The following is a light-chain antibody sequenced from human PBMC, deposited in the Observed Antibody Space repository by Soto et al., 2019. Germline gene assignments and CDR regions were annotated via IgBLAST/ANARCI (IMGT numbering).Light chain of an antibody. V-gene: IGLV2-23*01. J-gene: IGLJ3*02. CDR1: SSDVGSYNL. CDR2: EGS. CDR3: SSYAGSHTGV. Sequence: QSALTQPASVSGSPGQSITISCTGTSSDVGSYNLVSWYQQHPGKAPKLMIYEGSKRPSGVSYRFSGSKSGNTASLTISGLQAEDEAIYYCSSYAGSHTGVFGGGTKVTVL.